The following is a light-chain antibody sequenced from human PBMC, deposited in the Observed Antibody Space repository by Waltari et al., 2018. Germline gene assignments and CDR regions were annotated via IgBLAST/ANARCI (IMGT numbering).Light chain of an antibody. CDR2: AAS. V-gene: IGKV1-39*01. CDR1: QSIGTY. J-gene: IGKJ1*01. CDR3: QQSYTTPRT. Sequence: DIQMTQSPSSLSASVGDRVTITCRASQSIGTYLNWYQHKPGRAPELLIYAASTLQGGVPSRFSGSGSETHSTLAISSLQREDFATYYWQQSYTTPRTFGQGTKVEIK.